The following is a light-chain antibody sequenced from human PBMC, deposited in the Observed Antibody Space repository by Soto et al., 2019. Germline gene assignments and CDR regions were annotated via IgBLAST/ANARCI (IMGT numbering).Light chain of an antibody. CDR1: SSNIGNNA. J-gene: IGLJ2*01. CDR3: AAWDDRLNGPV. V-gene: IGLV1-36*01. CDR2: YDD. Sequence: QSVLTQPPSVSEAPRQRVTISCSGSSSNIGNNAVNWYQQLPGKAPKLLIYYDDLLPSGVSDRFSGSKSGTSASLAISGLQYEDEANYYCAAWDDRLNGPVFGGGTKVTVL.